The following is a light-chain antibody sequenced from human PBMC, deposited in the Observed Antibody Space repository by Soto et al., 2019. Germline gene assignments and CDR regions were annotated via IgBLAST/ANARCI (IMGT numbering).Light chain of an antibody. J-gene: IGLJ3*02. CDR1: SSDVGGYNY. CDR3: SSYTDSSTHWV. CDR2: AVT. Sequence: QSALTQPASVSGSPGQSLTISCTGTSSDVGGYNYVSWYQQHPGKAPKLMIYAVTNRPSGVSNRFSGSKSGNTASLTISGLQAEDEADYYCSSYTDSSTHWVFGGGTKLTVL. V-gene: IGLV2-14*01.